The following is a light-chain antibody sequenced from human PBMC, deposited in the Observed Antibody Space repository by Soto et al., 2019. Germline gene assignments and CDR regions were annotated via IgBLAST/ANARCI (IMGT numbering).Light chain of an antibody. CDR2: DVS. CDR3: SSYTSSSTLV. V-gene: IGLV2-14*01. Sequence: QSALTQPASVSGSPGQSIAISCTGTSSDVGGYNYVSWYQQHPGKAPKLMIYDVSSRPSGVSDRFSGSKSGNTASLTISGVQAADESDYYCSSYTSSSTLVFGGGTKLTVL. J-gene: IGLJ2*01. CDR1: SSDVGGYNY.